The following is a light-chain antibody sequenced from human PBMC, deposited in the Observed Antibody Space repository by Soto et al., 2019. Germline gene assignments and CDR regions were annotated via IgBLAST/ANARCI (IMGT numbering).Light chain of an antibody. J-gene: IGKJ1*01. Sequence: DIQMTQSPSTLSASVGDRVTITCRASQNIETWLAWYQQKPGKAPKLMIYKASSLEGGVPSRFSGSSSGTEFTLTISSLQSDDFATYYCQQYINRWTFGEGTEVEIK. CDR1: QNIETW. CDR3: QQYINRWT. V-gene: IGKV1-5*03. CDR2: KAS.